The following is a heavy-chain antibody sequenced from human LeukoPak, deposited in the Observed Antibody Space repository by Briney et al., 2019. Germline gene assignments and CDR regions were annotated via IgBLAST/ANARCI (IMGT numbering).Heavy chain of an antibody. D-gene: IGHD2-15*01. CDR2: INAGNGNT. V-gene: IGHV1-3*01. Sequence: ASVKVSCKASGYTFTSYAMHWVRQAPGQRLEWMGWINAGNGNTKYSQKFQGGVTITRDTSASTAYMELSSLRSEDTAVYYCARSPDIVVVVAAMLGWFDPWGQGTLVTVSS. CDR3: ARSPDIVVVVAAMLGWFDP. J-gene: IGHJ5*02. CDR1: GYTFTSYA.